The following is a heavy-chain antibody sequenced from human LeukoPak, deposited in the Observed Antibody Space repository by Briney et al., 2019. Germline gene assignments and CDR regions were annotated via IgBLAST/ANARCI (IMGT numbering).Heavy chain of an antibody. CDR2: ISSSSSTI. Sequence: GGSLRLSCAASGFSVNTYSMNWVRQAPGKGLEWVSHISSSSSTIYYADSVKGRFTISRDNAKTSLYLQMDSLRDEDTAVYYCARVEQQPRAVCGMDVWGQGTTVTVSS. CDR3: ARVEQQPRAVCGMDV. V-gene: IGHV3-48*02. D-gene: IGHD6-13*01. J-gene: IGHJ6*02. CDR1: GFSVNTYS.